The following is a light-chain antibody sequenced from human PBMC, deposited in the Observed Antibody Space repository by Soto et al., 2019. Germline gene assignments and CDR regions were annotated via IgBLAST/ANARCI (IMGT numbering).Light chain of an antibody. CDR3: QQYDYLVT. CDR1: QDIRNS. V-gene: IGKV1-33*01. J-gene: IGKJ5*01. CDR2: DAS. Sequence: DIQMTQSPSSLSASVGDRVTITFQARQDIRNSLNWHQQKPGRAPKLLIYDASNVETGVPSRFSGTGSGTHFSFSISSLQPEDFATYYCQQYDYLVTFGQGTRLEIK.